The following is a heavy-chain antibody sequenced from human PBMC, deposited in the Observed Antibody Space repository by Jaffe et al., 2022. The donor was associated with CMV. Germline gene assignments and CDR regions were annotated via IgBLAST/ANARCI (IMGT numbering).Heavy chain of an antibody. J-gene: IGHJ6*02. Sequence: QVQLVESGGGVVQPGRSLRLSCGASGFTFSSYGMNWVRQAPGKGLEWVAVILYDGSNKYYADSVKGRFTISRDNSKNTLYLQMHSLRAEDTAVYYCAKGAIWYNSGGRMDVWGPGTTVTVSS. CDR2: ILYDGSNK. V-gene: IGHV3-30*18. CDR3: AKGAIWYNSGGRMDV. CDR1: GFTFSSYG. D-gene: IGHD6-19*01.